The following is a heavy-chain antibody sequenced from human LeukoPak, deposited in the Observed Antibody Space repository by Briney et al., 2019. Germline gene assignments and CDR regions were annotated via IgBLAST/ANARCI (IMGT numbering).Heavy chain of an antibody. J-gene: IGHJ5*02. CDR3: ARVNNWNWFDP. CDR2: ISSSSSYI. CDR1: GFTFSSYS. Sequence: PGGSLRLSCAASGFTFSSYSMNWVRQAPGKGLEWVSSISSSSSYIYYADSVKGRFTISRDNAKNSLYLQMNSLGAEDTAVYYCARVNNWNWFDPWGQGTPVTVSS. V-gene: IGHV3-21*01. D-gene: IGHD1-20*01.